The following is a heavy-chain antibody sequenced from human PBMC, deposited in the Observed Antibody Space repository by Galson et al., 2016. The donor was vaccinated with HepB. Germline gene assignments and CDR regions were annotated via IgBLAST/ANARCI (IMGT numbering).Heavy chain of an antibody. J-gene: IGHJ4*02. V-gene: IGHV3-64*02. D-gene: IGHD2-2*03. Sequence: LRLSCAASGFTFSSYSMHWVRQAPGQGLEYFSATNGNGDSTYYSDSVTGRFTISRDNSKNLLHLQMDSLRVGDIAVYYCARVGSGYDYWGQGTLVTVSS. CDR1: GFTFSSYS. CDR3: ARVGSGYDY. CDR2: TNGNGDST.